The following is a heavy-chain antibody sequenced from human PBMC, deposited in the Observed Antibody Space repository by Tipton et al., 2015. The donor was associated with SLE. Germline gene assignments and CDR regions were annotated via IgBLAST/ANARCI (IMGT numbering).Heavy chain of an antibody. D-gene: IGHD3-10*01. V-gene: IGHV1-18*01. J-gene: IGHJ4*02. CDR3: AIGSLLLWFGELPDY. Sequence: QLVQSGAEVKKPGASVKVSCKASGYIFTSYGISWVRQAPGQGLEWMGWISPYNGNTNYAQKLQGRVTMTTDTSTSTAYMELRGLRSDDTAVYYCAIGSLLLWFGELPDYWGQGTLVTVSS. CDR2: ISPYNGNT. CDR1: GYIFTSYG.